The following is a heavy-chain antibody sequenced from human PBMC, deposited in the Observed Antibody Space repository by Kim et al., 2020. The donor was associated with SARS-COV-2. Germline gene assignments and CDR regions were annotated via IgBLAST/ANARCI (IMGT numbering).Heavy chain of an antibody. CDR2: IYHSGST. CDR3: ARGDSSWFDP. V-gene: IGHV4-38-2*02. J-gene: IGHJ5*02. CDR1: GYSISSGYY. Sequence: SETLSLTCTVSGYSISSGYYWGWIRQPPGKGLEWIGSIYHSGSTYYNPSLQSRVTISVDTSKNQFSLKLSSVTAAATAVDYCARGDSSWFDPWGQRTLVT.